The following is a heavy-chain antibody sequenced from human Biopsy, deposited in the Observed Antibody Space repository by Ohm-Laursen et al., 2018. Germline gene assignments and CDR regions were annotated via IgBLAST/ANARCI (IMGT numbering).Heavy chain of an antibody. CDR1: GGSISSNYYY. D-gene: IGHD2-15*01. CDR3: ARHGSQGYCTGGSCVDY. V-gene: IGHV4-39*01. CDR2: IYYRENT. J-gene: IGHJ4*02. Sequence: SETLSLTCTVSGGSISSNYYYWGWIRQPPGKGLEWIGSIYYRENTNYNPSLKSRVTISVDTSKNQFSLKLSSATAADTAVFYCARHGSQGYCTGGSCVDYWGQGALVTVSS.